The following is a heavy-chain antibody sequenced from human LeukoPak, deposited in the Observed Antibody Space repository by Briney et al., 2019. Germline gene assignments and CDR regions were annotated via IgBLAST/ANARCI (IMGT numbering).Heavy chain of an antibody. CDR2: ISSSGSTI. CDR1: GFTFSDYY. D-gene: IGHD4-17*01. Sequence: GGSLRLSCAASGFTFSDYYMSWIRQAPGKGLEWVSYISSSGSTIYYADSVKGRFTISRDNAKNSLYLQMNSLRAEDTAVYYCARERGDDYGDYVAFDIWGQGTMVTVSS. CDR3: ARERGDDYGDYVAFDI. V-gene: IGHV3-11*01. J-gene: IGHJ3*02.